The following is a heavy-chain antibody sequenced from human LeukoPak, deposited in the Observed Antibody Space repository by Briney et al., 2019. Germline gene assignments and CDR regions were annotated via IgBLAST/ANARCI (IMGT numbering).Heavy chain of an antibody. V-gene: IGHV1-69*06. CDR2: IIPIFGTA. J-gene: IGHJ4*02. Sequence: GASVKVFCKASGGTFSSYAISWVRQAPGQGLEWMGGIIPIFGTANYAQKFQGRVTITADKSTSTAYMELSSLRSEDTAVYYCARDRGTGLIDYWGLGTLVTVSS. CDR3: ARDRGTGLIDY. CDR1: GGTFSSYA. D-gene: IGHD1-1*01.